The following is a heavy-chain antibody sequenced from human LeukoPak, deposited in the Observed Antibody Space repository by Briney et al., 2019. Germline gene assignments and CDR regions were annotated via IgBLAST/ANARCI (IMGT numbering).Heavy chain of an antibody. CDR1: GGSISSYY. CDR3: ASLLWFGESPGFDY. D-gene: IGHD3-10*01. J-gene: IGHJ4*02. CDR2: IYYSGST. Sequence: SETLSLTCTVSGGSISSYYWSWIRQPPGKGLEWIEYIYYSGSTNYNPSLKSRVTISVDTSKNQFSLKLSSVTAADTAVYYCASLLWFGESPGFDYWGQGTLVTVSS. V-gene: IGHV4-59*08.